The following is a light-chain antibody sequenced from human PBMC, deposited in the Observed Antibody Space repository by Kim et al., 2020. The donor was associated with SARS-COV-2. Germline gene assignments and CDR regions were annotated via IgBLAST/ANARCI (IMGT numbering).Light chain of an antibody. V-gene: IGKV3-20*01. CDR1: QTVSSGY. J-gene: IGKJ1*01. Sequence: SAGERGTLSCRASQTVSSGYLAWYQQRPGQAPWRLIYGASNRATGIPDRCSGGGSGTDFTLTINSLKPEDSATYFCQQYGHPPRTFGQGTKVDIK. CDR2: GAS. CDR3: QQYGHPPRT.